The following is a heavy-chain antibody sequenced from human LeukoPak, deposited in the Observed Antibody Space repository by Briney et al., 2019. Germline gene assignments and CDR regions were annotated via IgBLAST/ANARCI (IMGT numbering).Heavy chain of an antibody. CDR3: AGNIYYYYMDV. V-gene: IGHV4-4*09. CDR1: GGSISSYY. Sequence: SETLSLTCTVSGGSISSYYWSWIRQPPGKGLEWIGYIYTSGSTNYNPSLKSRVTTSVDTSKNQFSLKLSSVTAADTAVYYCAGNIYYYYMDVWGKGTTVTVSS. CDR2: IYTSGST. J-gene: IGHJ6*03. D-gene: IGHD1-1*01.